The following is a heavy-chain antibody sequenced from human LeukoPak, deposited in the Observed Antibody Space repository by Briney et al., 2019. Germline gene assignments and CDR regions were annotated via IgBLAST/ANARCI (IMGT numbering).Heavy chain of an antibody. D-gene: IGHD3-16*02. CDR2: MNPNSGNT. J-gene: IGHJ4*02. CDR3: ARKPRRPYDYVWGSYRYNPTYYFDY. CDR1: GYTFTSYD. Sequence: ASVKISCKASGYTFTSYDINWVRQATGQGLEWMGWMNPNSGNTGYAQKFQGRVTMTRSTSISTAYMELSSLRSEDTAVYYCARKPRRPYDYVWGSYRYNPTYYFDYWGQGTLVTVSS. V-gene: IGHV1-8*01.